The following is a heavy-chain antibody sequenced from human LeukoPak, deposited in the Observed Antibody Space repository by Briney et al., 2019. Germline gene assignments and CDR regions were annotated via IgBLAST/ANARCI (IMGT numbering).Heavy chain of an antibody. CDR3: ARKEAAPGAGGFDF. CDR2: VYFSGST. V-gene: IGHV4-59*01. Sequence: SETLSLTCTVSGDSINGYYWTWLRQPPGKGLGWIGHVYFSGSTNHNPSLKSRVTISINTSKNQFSLNLNSVTAADTAVYYCARKEAAPGAGGFDFWGQGTLVTVSS. D-gene: IGHD6-13*01. J-gene: IGHJ4*02. CDR1: GDSINGYY.